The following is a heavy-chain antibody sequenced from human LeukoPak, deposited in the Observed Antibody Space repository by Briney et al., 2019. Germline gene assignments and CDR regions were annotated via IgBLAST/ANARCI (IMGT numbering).Heavy chain of an antibody. CDR1: GFTVGSNS. CDR3: AKDLSKGLLYRRGMYYFDY. J-gene: IGHJ4*02. Sequence: GGSLRLSCTVSGFTVGSNSMSWVRQAPGKGLEWVSFIYSDNTHYSDSVKGRFTISRDNSKNTLYLQMNSLRAEDTAVYYCAKDLSKGLLYRRGMYYFDYWGQGTLVTVSS. CDR2: IYSDNT. D-gene: IGHD3-3*01. V-gene: IGHV3-66*03.